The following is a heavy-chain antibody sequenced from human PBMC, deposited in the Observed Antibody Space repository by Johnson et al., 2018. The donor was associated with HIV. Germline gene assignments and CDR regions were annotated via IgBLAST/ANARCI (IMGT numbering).Heavy chain of an antibody. V-gene: IGHV3-7*01. J-gene: IGHJ3*01. D-gene: IGHD5-18*01. Sequence: VQLVESGGGLVQPGGSLRLSCAASGFTFNTYWMTWVRQDPGKGLEWVANINQDGTEKYYVDSLRGRFTISRDNSKNTLYLQMNSLRAEDTAVYYCAKVGGYSYVESWGQGTMVTVSS. CDR3: AKVGGYSYVES. CDR2: INQDGTEK. CDR1: GFTFNTYW.